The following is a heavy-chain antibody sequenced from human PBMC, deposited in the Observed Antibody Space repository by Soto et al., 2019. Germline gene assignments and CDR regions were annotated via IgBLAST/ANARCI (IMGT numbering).Heavy chain of an antibody. Sequence: QVQLVQSGAEVKKPGSSVKVSCKASGGDFSNYAISWVRQAPGQGPEWMGGIIPIFRTATYAQKFQGRVTITADDSTRTAYMELSGLTSEDTADYYCARDSLIPSAADYYFDMDVWGQGTTVTVS. CDR1: GGDFSNYA. J-gene: IGHJ6*02. CDR2: IIPIFRTA. D-gene: IGHD2-21*01. CDR3: ARDSLIPSAADYYFDMDV. V-gene: IGHV1-69*01.